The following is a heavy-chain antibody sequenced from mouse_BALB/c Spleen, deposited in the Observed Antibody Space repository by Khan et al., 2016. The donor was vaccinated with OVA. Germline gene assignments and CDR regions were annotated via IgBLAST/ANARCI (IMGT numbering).Heavy chain of an antibody. J-gene: IGHJ3*01. Sequence: MQLKQSGPELLKPGASVKMSCKASGYTFTSYVMHWVKQKPGQGLEWIGYIYPFNDDSKYSEKFKGKATLTSDTSSNTAYMELSSLTSEDSAVYYCATQGSTYTWFAYWGQGTLVTVSA. CDR3: ATQGSTYTWFAY. V-gene: IGHV1S136*01. D-gene: IGHD1-1*01. CDR2: IYPFNDDS. CDR1: GYTFTSYV.